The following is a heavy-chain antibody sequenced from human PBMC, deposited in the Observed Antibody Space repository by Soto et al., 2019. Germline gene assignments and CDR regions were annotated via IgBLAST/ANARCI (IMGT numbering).Heavy chain of an antibody. V-gene: IGHV3-30*09. D-gene: IGHD3-10*01. CDR1: GFTFSSFA. CDR2: ASFDGNTQ. Sequence: GGSLRLSCAASGFTFSSFAMHWVRQAPGKGLEWVTLASFDGNTQYYADSVKGRFAISRDNSRNTLYLQMNSLTAEDTAVYYCANGRATYGLLTHDYWGQGTLVTVSS. CDR3: ANGRATYGLLTHDY. J-gene: IGHJ4*02.